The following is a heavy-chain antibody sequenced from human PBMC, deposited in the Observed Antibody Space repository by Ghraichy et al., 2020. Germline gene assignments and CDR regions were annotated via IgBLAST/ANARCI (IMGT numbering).Heavy chain of an antibody. D-gene: IGHD3-3*01. CDR2: IYYSGTT. CDR3: ARGHYDFWGGFPLFDY. CDR1: GGSINGYY. J-gene: IGHJ4*02. Sequence: SQTLSLTCTVSGGSINGYYCGWMRQSPGRRLEWIGHIYYSGTTTYNPSLNSRVTISLDKSKNQVSLKVTSVTAADTAVYYCARGHYDFWGGFPLFDYWGQGTLVTVSA. V-gene: IGHV4-59*01.